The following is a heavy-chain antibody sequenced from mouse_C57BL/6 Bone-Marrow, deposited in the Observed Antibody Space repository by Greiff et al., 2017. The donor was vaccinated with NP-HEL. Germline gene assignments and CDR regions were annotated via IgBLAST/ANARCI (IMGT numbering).Heavy chain of an antibody. J-gene: IGHJ2*01. V-gene: IGHV1-42*01. CDR1: GYSFTGYY. D-gene: IGHD1-1*01. CDR3: ARKTTVVLYYLDY. CDR2: INPSTGGT. Sequence: VQLQQSGPELVKPGASVKISCKASGYSFTGYYMNWVKQSPEKSLEWIGEINPSTGGTTYNQKFKAKATLTVDKSSSTAYMQLKSLTSEDSAVYYCARKTTVVLYYLDYWGQGTTLTVSS.